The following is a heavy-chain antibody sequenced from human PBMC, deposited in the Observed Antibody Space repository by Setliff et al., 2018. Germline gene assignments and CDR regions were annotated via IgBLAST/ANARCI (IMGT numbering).Heavy chain of an antibody. Sequence: PSETLSLTCAVSGGSISSGCYYWSWIRQPAGKGLEWVGRLHTSGSTNYNPSLKSRVTISVDTSKNQFSLKLSSVTAADTAVYFCARDNTIVGATDYWGQGTLVTVSS. J-gene: IGHJ4*02. CDR1: GGSISSGCYY. CDR2: LHTSGST. CDR3: ARDNTIVGATDY. V-gene: IGHV4-61*02. D-gene: IGHD1-26*01.